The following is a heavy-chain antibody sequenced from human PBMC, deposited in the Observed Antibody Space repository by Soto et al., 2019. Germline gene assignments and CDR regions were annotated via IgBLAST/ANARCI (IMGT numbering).Heavy chain of an antibody. CDR1: GGSISSGGYY. CDR2: IYYSGST. Sequence: KTSETLSLTCTVSGGSISSGGYYWSWIRQHPGKGLEWIGYIYYSGSTYYNPSLKSRVTISVDTSKNQFSLKLSSVTAADTAVYYCARDPVIVVVPAAMPGLGMDVWGQGTTVTVSS. D-gene: IGHD2-2*01. J-gene: IGHJ6*02. CDR3: ARDPVIVVVPAAMPGLGMDV. V-gene: IGHV4-31*03.